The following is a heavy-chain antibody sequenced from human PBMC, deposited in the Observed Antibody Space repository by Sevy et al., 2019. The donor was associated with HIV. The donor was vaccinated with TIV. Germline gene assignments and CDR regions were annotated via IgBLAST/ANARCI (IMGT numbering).Heavy chain of an antibody. J-gene: IGHJ4*02. V-gene: IGHV3-30*04. CDR3: ARERKGGGLDY. CDR2: MSFDGKYK. D-gene: IGHD3-16*01. CDR1: GFTFNIFP. Sequence: GGSLRLSCVASGFTFNIFPLHWVRQAPGKGLEWVTIMSFDGKYKYYADSVRGRFTISRDNSKNTLYLQMNNLRPGDTAIYYCARERKGGGLDYWGQGTLVTVSS.